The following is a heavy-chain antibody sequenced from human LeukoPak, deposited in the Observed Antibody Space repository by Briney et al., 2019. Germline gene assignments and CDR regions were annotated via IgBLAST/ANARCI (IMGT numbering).Heavy chain of an antibody. V-gene: IGHV3-21*01. CDR1: GFTFSTYA. J-gene: IGHJ4*02. D-gene: IGHD2-15*01. CDR2: ISSSSSYI. Sequence: GGSLRLSCAASGFTFSTYAMTWVRQAPGKGLEWVSSISSSSSYIYYADSVKGRFTISRDNAKNSLYLQMNSLRAEDTAVYYCARYLWGYCSGGSCYAAHFDYWGQGTLVTVSS. CDR3: ARYLWGYCSGGSCYAAHFDY.